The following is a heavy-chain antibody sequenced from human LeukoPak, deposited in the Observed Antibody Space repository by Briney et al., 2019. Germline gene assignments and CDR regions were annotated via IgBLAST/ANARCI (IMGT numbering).Heavy chain of an antibody. D-gene: IGHD6-19*01. Sequence: SETLSLTCSVSGGSISSYYRSWIRQPPGKGLEWIGYMYYSGSTNYNPSLKSRVTISVETSKNQFSLKLSSVTAADTAVYYCARSSEWPFFDYWGQGTLVTVS. CDR1: GGSISSYY. J-gene: IGHJ4*02. CDR3: ARSSEWPFFDY. CDR2: MYYSGST. V-gene: IGHV4-59*01.